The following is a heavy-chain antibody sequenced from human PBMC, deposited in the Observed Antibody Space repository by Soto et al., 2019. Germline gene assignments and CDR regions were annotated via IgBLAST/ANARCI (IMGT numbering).Heavy chain of an antibody. CDR3: AKGSSSGNKNDY. CDR1: GFTFSSYA. J-gene: IGHJ4*02. Sequence: SLRLSCAASGFTFSSYAMHWVRQAPGKGLEWVAVISYDGSNKYYADSVKGRFTISRDNSKNTLYLQMNSLRAEDTAVYYCAKGSSSGNKNDYWGQGTLVTVSS. D-gene: IGHD6-13*01. CDR2: ISYDGSNK. V-gene: IGHV3-30-3*01.